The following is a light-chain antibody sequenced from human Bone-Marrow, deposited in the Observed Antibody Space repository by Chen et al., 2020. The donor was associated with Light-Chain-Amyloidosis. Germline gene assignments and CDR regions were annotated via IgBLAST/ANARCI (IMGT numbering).Light chain of an antibody. J-gene: IGLJ2*01. CDR3: QSADSSGTYEVI. CDR2: RDT. Sequence: SYELTQPPSVSVSPGQTARITCSGDDLPTKYAYWYQQNPGQAPVLVIHRDTERPSGISERFSGSSSGTTATLTSSGVQAEGEADYHCQSADSSGTYEVIFGGGTKLTVL. V-gene: IGLV3-25*03. CDR1: DLPTKY.